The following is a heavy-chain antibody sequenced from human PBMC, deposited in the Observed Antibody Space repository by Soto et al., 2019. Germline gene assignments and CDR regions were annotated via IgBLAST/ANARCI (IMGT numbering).Heavy chain of an antibody. D-gene: IGHD3-22*01. V-gene: IGHV3-33*01. J-gene: IGHJ6*03. CDR1: GFTFSSYG. CDR2: IWYDGSNK. CDR3: ARDDDTDYYYMDV. Sequence: GGSLRLSCAASGFTFSSYGMHWVRQAPGKGLEWVAVIWYDGSNKYYADSVKGRFTISRDNSKNTLYLQMNSLRAEDTAVYYCARDDDTDYYYMDVWGKGTTVTVSS.